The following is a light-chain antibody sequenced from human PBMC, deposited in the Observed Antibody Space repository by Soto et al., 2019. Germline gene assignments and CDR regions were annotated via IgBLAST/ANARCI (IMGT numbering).Light chain of an antibody. CDR2: RNN. CDR1: SSNIGSNY. J-gene: IGLJ2*01. V-gene: IGLV1-47*01. CDR3: AAWDDSLSGRVV. Sequence: QSLLTQRPSASGTPGQRITISCSGSSSNIGSNYVYWYQQLPGTAPKLLIYRNNQRPSGVPDRFSGSKSGTSASLAISGLRSEDEADYYCAAWDDSLSGRVVFGGGTKLTVL.